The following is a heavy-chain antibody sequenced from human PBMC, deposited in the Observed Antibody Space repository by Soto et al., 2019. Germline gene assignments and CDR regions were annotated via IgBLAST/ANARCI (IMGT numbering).Heavy chain of an antibody. CDR2: INQDGSEK. D-gene: IGHD3-10*01. CDR3: AKDLYNDGSGAT. CDR1: GFMFSSYW. Sequence: PGGSLSLSCAASGFMFSSYWMHWVRQAPGKGLECVAGINQDGSEKYYADSVKGRFTISRDNSKNTLYLQMNSLRAEDTAVYYCAKDLYNDGSGATWGQGTLVTVSS. J-gene: IGHJ5*02. V-gene: IGHV3-7*01.